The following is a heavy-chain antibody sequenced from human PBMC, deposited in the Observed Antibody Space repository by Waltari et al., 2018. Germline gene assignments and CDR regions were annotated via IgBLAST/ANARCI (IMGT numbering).Heavy chain of an antibody. V-gene: IGHV3-23*04. CDR3: AAWGAYSSAF. CDR1: GFTFSTYA. D-gene: IGHD6-6*01. Sequence: EVQLVESGGGLVQPGGSLRLSCAASGFTFSTYAMSWVRQAPGKGLEWFSGIRGTGDIPYYASSVKCRFTISSDNSKNTLYLQMNNRRAEDTAVYYCAAWGAYSSAFWGQGTLVTVSS. J-gene: IGHJ4*02. CDR2: IRGTGDIP.